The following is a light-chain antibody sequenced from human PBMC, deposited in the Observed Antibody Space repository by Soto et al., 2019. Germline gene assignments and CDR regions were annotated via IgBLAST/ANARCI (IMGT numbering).Light chain of an antibody. V-gene: IGKV1-5*01. J-gene: IGKJ2*01. CDR2: DAS. CDR1: QSISSW. Sequence: DIQMTQSPSTLSASVGNRVTITCRASQSISSWLAWYQQKPGKAPKLLIYDASSLESGVPSRFSGSGSGTEFTLTISSLQTEDFATYYCLQHNSYPYAFGQGTKLEIK. CDR3: LQHNSYPYA.